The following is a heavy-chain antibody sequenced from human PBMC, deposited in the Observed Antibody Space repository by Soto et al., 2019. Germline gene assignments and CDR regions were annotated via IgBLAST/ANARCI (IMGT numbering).Heavy chain of an antibody. CDR1: GGSISSGDYY. D-gene: IGHD6-19*01. Sequence: SETLSLTCTVSGGSISSGDYYWSWIRQPPGKGLEWIGYIYYSGSTYYNPSLKSRVTISVDTSKNQFSLKLSSVTAADTAVYYCARRPLIAVAGNFDYWGQGTLVTVSS. J-gene: IGHJ4*02. CDR3: ARRPLIAVAGNFDY. V-gene: IGHV4-30-4*01. CDR2: IYYSGST.